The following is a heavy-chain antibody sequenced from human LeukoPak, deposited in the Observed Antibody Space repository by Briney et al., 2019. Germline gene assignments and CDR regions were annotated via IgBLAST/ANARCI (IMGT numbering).Heavy chain of an antibody. CDR1: GYTFTSYG. Sequence: ASVKVSCKASGYTFTSYGISWVRQAPGQGLEWMGWISAYNGNTNYAQKLQGRVTMTTDTSTSTAYMELRSLRSDDTAVYYCARDTNDYGDYGHDYYGMDVWGQGTTVTVSS. J-gene: IGHJ6*02. CDR2: ISAYNGNT. V-gene: IGHV1-18*01. D-gene: IGHD4-17*01. CDR3: ARDTNDYGDYGHDYYGMDV.